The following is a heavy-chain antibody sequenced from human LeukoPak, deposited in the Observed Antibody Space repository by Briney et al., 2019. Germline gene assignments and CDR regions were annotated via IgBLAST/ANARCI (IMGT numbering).Heavy chain of an antibody. CDR1: GGSISSSNW. CDR2: IYHSGST. J-gene: IGHJ4*02. CDR3: ARGSEDIVVVPAASPEFDY. D-gene: IGHD2-2*01. V-gene: IGHV4-4*02. Sequence: SETLSLTCAVSGGSISSSNWWSWVRQPPGKGLEWIGEIYHSGSTNYNPSLKSRVTILVDKSKNQFSLKLNSLTAADTAVYYCARGSEDIVVVPAASPEFDYWGQGTLVTVSS.